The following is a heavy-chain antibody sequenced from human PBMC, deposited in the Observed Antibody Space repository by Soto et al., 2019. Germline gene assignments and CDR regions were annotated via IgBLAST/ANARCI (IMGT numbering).Heavy chain of an antibody. CDR1: GYTFTSYA. CDR2: INAGNGNT. D-gene: IGHD2-2*01. V-gene: IGHV1-3*01. Sequence: SVNVSCKASGYTFTSYAMHWVRQAPGQRPEWMGWINAGNGNTKYSQKFQGRVTITRDTSASTAYMELSSLRSEDTAVYYCATAIADDAFDIWGRGTMVIVSS. CDR3: ATAIADDAFDI. J-gene: IGHJ3*02.